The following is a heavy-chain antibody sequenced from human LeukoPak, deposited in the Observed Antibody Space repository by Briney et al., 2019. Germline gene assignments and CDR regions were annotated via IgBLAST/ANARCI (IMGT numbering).Heavy chain of an antibody. CDR2: ISDSGGSR. CDR1: GITLSNYG. V-gene: IGHV3-23*01. J-gene: IGHJ4*02. Sequence: GGSLRLSCAVSGITLSNYGMSWVRQAPGKGLEWVAGISDSGGSRKYADSVKGRFTIARDNRKNTLYLQMNSLRAEDTAVYFCAKRGVVIRVILVGFHKEAYYFESWGQGALVTVSS. CDR3: AKRGVVIRVILVGFHKEAYYFES. D-gene: IGHD3/OR15-3a*01.